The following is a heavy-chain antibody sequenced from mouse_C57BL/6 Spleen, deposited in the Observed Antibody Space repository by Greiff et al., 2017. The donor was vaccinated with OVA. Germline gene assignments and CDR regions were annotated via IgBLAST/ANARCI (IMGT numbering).Heavy chain of an antibody. CDR1: GYTFTDYN. V-gene: IGHV1-18*01. Sequence: EVQLVESGPELVKPGASVKIPCKASGYTFTDYNMYWVKQSPGKSLEWIGAINPNNGGTIYNQQFKGKATLTVDKSSSTAYLELRSLTSEDTAVYYCARRDYGSTPWYAYWDKGTLVTVSA. CDR3: ARRDYGSTPWYAY. CDR2: INPNNGGT. J-gene: IGHJ3*01. D-gene: IGHD1-1*01.